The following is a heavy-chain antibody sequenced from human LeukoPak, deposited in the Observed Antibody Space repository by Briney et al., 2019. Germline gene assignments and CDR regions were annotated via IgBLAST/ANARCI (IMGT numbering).Heavy chain of an antibody. Sequence: GASVKVSCKPSGYTFTGYYMHWVRQAPGQGLEWMGWINPNSGGTNYAQKFQGRVTMTRDTSISTAYMELSRLRSDDTAVYYCGREGYTGVIGSPTVLSGSLRWFDPWGEGSLVTVSS. J-gene: IGHJ5*02. V-gene: IGHV1-2*02. D-gene: IGHD2-21*01. CDR2: INPNSGGT. CDR1: GYTFTGYY. CDR3: GREGYTGVIGSPTVLSGSLRWFDP.